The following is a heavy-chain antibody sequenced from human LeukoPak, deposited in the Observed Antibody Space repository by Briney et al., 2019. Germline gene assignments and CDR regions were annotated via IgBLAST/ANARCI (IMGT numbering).Heavy chain of an antibody. V-gene: IGHV3-23*01. J-gene: IGHJ4*02. Sequence: PGGSLRLSCAASGLTFINYAMSWVRQAPGKGLEWVSSIDSGSAGSTYYADPVKGRSTISRDNSKNTLYLQMNSLRAEDTAVYYCARGGLLAGTELYDYWGQGTLVTVSS. CDR2: IDSGSAGST. D-gene: IGHD1-26*01. CDR1: GLTFINYA. CDR3: ARGGLLAGTELYDY.